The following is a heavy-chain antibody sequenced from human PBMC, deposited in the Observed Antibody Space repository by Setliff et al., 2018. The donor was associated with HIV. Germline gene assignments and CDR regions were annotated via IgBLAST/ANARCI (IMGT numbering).Heavy chain of an antibody. V-gene: IGHV3-7*03. D-gene: IGHD2-8*01. CDR1: GFTFSSYW. CDR2: IKQGGSEK. CDR3: AALSLRTNSVYGIISTRFDP. J-gene: IGHJ5*02. Sequence: PGGSLRLSCAASGFTFSSYWMGWVRQAPGRGLEWVANIKQGGSEKYYVDSVKGRFTVSRDNAKNSVFLQMNSLRADDTAVYYCAALSLRTNSVYGIISTRFDPWGQGTLVTISS.